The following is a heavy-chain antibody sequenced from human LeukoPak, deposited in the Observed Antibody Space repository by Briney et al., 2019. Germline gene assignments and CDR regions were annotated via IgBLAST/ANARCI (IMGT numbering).Heavy chain of an antibody. V-gene: IGHV3-48*03. CDR3: ARELGDIVATSFDY. J-gene: IGHJ4*02. D-gene: IGHD5-12*01. Sequence: GGSLRLSCAASGFTFSSYEMNWVRQAPGKGLEWVSYISSSGSTIYYADSVKGRFTISRDNAKNSLYLQMNSLRAEDTAVYYCARELGDIVATSFDYWGQGTLVTVSS. CDR1: GFTFSSYE. CDR2: ISSSGSTI.